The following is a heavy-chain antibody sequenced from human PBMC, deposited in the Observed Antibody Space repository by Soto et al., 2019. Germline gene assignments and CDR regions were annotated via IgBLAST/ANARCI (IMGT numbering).Heavy chain of an antibody. D-gene: IGHD4-17*01. CDR2: IYYSGST. J-gene: IGHJ6*02. V-gene: IGHV4-59*01. CDR1: GGSISSYY. Sequence: SETLSLTCTVSGGSISSYYWSWIRQPPGKGLEWILYIYYSGSTNYNPSPKSRVTISVDTSKKQFYLKLSSVTAADTAVYYCARDYGSLGYYGMDXWGQGTTVTVS. CDR3: ARDYGSLGYYGMDX.